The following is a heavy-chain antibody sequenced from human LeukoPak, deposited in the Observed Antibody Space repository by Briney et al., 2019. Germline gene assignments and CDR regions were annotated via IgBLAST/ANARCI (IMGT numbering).Heavy chain of an antibody. V-gene: IGHV4-30-4*01. J-gene: IGHJ5*02. CDR3: ARGGVGIAAAGTEVNWFDP. D-gene: IGHD6-13*01. CDR1: GGSISSGDYY. Sequence: SETLSLTCTVSGGSISSGDYYWSWIRQPPGKGLEWIGYIHYSGSTYYNPSLKSRVTISVDTSKNQFSLKLSSVTAADTAVYYCARGGVGIAAAGTEVNWFDPWGQGTLVTVSS. CDR2: IHYSGST.